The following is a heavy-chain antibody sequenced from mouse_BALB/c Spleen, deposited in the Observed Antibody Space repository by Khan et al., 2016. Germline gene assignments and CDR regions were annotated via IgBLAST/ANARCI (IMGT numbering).Heavy chain of an antibody. J-gene: IGHJ3*01. CDR2: IDPATGNP. CDR1: GFNIKDTY. V-gene: IGHV14-3*02. Sequence: VQLLQSGAELVKPGASVKLSCTASGFNIKDTYMHWVKQSPEQGLEWIGRIDPATGNPKYDQNFQGQAAITADTSASTAYLQLSSLKTEDTAVYYCARSADDDDVGLAYWGQGTLVTVSA. CDR3: ARSADDDDVGLAY. D-gene: IGHD2-4*01.